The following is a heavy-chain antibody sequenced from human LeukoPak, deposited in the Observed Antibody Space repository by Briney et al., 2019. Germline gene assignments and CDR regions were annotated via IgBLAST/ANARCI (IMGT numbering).Heavy chain of an antibody. J-gene: IGHJ3*02. Sequence: QPGGSLRLSCAASGFAFSSYAMHWVRQAPGKGLEWVAVISYDGRNEYYADSVKGRFTISRDNSKNTLYLQMDSLRAEDTAVYYCARGRSQTGLDAFDIWGQGTMVTVSS. CDR2: ISYDGRNE. V-gene: IGHV3-30*04. D-gene: IGHD7-27*01. CDR3: ARGRSQTGLDAFDI. CDR1: GFAFSSYA.